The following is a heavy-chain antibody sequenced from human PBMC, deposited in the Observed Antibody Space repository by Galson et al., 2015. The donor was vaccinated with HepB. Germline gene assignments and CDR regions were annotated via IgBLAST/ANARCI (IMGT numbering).Heavy chain of an antibody. J-gene: IGHJ4*02. V-gene: IGHV3-11*06. D-gene: IGHD4-17*01. CDR1: RFTFSDYY. Sequence: SLRHSCAASRFTFSDYYMTWIRQAPGKGLEWLSYISGGATYTNYADSVKGRFTISRDNAKNSLFLQINGLRAEDTAVYYCARVADADYGDHTHFDSWGQGTLVTVSS. CDR3: ARVADADYGDHTHFDS. CDR2: ISGGATYT.